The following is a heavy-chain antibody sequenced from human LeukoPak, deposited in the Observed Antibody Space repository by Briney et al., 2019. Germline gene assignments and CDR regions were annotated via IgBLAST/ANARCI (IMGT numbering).Heavy chain of an antibody. J-gene: IGHJ4*02. D-gene: IGHD4-23*01. CDR2: ISSSSSYI. CDR3: ARWQAVVGFDY. V-gene: IGHV3-21*01. Sequence: GGSLRLSCAASGFTFSSYSMNWVRQDPGKGLEWVSSISSSSSYIYYADSVKGRFTISRDNAKNSLYLQMNSLRAEDTAVYYCARWQAVVGFDYWGQGTLVTVSS. CDR1: GFTFSSYS.